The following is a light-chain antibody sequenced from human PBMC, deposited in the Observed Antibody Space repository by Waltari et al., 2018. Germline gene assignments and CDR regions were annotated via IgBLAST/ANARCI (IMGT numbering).Light chain of an antibody. CDR2: GKD. J-gene: IGLJ3*02. Sequence: SSELTQDPAVSVALGQTVRFTCQGDSLRTSYASWYQLKPGQAPLLVIYGKDQRPSGIPDRISGYSSGTTSSLTITGAQAEDEADYYCSSRNGRANQVVFAGGTKVTVL. V-gene: IGLV3-19*01. CDR1: SLRTSY. CDR3: SSRNGRANQVV.